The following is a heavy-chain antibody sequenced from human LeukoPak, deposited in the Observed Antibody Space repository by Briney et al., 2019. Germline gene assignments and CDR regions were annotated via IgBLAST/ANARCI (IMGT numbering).Heavy chain of an antibody. CDR1: GYTYTDYY. Sequence: ASVKVSCKASGYTYTDYYLHWVRQAPGQGLEWMGWINPKSGGTNYAQQFRGRVTMTRDTSIKTAYMELNRLRSDDTAVYYCARDEIARLGSGVDYWGQGTLVTVSS. CDR2: INPKSGGT. D-gene: IGHD3-3*01. V-gene: IGHV1-2*02. CDR3: ARDEIARLGSGVDY. J-gene: IGHJ4*02.